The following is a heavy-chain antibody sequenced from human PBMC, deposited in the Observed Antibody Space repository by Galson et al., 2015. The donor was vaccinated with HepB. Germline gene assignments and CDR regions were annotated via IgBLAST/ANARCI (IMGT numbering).Heavy chain of an antibody. J-gene: IGHJ6*03. V-gene: IGHV4-30-4*01. D-gene: IGHD2/OR15-2a*01. CDR1: GGSISSGDYY. CDR2: IYYSGST. CDR3: ARDRPTIGFPGTTHYYMDV. Sequence: TLSLTCTVSGGSISSGDYYWSWIRQPPGKGLEWIGYIYYSGSTYYNPSLKSRVTISVDTSKNQFSLKLSSVTAADTAVYYCARDRPTIGFPGTTHYYMDVWGKGTTVTVSS.